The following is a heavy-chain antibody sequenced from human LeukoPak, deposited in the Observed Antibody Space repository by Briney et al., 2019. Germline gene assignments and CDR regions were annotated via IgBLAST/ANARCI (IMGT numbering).Heavy chain of an antibody. Sequence: PGGSLRLSCAASGFSFSSYGMHWVRQAPGKGLEYVSVISSNGDSTYYANPVKGRFTISRDNSKNMVYLQMGSLRAEDMAVYYCARSIAVAGPYYFDYWGQGTLVTVSS. CDR3: ARSIAVAGPYYFDY. D-gene: IGHD6-19*01. J-gene: IGHJ4*02. CDR2: ISSNGDST. CDR1: GFSFSSYG. V-gene: IGHV3-64*01.